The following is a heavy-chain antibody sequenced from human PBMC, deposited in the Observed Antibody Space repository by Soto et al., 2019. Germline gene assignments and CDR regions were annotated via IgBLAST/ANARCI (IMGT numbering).Heavy chain of an antibody. V-gene: IGHV1-69*06. D-gene: IGHD3-22*01. J-gene: IGHJ3*02. CDR2: IIPIFGTA. CDR1: GGTFSSYA. CDR3: ARYDSSGYYYDRDAFDI. Sequence: QVQLVQSGAEVKKPGSSVKVSCKASGGTFSSYAISWVRQAPGQGLEWMGGIIPIFGTANYAQKFQGRVTITADKSTSTAYMELSSLRSEDTAVYYCARYDSSGYYYDRDAFDIWGQGTMVTVSS.